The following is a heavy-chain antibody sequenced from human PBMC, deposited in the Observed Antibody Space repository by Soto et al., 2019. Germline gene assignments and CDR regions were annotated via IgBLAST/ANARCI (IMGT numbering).Heavy chain of an antibody. Sequence: QITLKESGPPLVSPAQTLTLTCTFSGFSLTTTDMGVAWIRQPPGKALEWLALIYWEDDKRYNPSLKNRLAISKDTSRDRVVLTINNIHPEDTGTYFCAHAGDYDLLSFDHWGPGTLVTVSS. D-gene: IGHD4-17*01. J-gene: IGHJ4*02. V-gene: IGHV2-5*02. CDR1: GFSLTTTDMG. CDR3: AHAGDYDLLSFDH. CDR2: IYWEDDK.